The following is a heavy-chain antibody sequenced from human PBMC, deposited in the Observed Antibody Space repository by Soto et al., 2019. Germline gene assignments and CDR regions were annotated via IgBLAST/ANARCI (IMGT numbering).Heavy chain of an antibody. J-gene: IGHJ4*02. CDR1: GFTFSSYS. Sequence: GGSLRLSCAASGFTFSSYSMNWVRQAPGKGLEWVSYISSSSSTIYYADSVKGRFTISRDNAKNSLYLQMNSLRAEDTAVYYCARDRTYYVYWGQGTLVTVSS. V-gene: IGHV3-48*01. CDR3: ARDRTYYVY. D-gene: IGHD3-3*01. CDR2: ISSSSSTI.